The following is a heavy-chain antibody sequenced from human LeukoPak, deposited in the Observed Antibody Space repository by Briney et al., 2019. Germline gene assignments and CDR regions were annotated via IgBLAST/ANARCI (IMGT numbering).Heavy chain of an antibody. CDR3: ARRQGIAYYFDY. CDR1: GGSITTYD. V-gene: IGHV4-59*08. J-gene: IGHJ4*02. CDR2: MSYSGST. Sequence: SETLSLTCTVSGGSITTYDWSWSWVRQPPGKGLEWIGYMSYSGSTSYNPSLESRVTISVDTSKNQFSLKLSSVTAADTAVYYCARRQGIAYYFDYWGQGTLVTVSS.